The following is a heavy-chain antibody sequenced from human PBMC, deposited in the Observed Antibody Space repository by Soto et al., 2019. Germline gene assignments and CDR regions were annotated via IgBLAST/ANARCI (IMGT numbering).Heavy chain of an antibody. CDR1: GLSITDSEMG. CDR3: ARIHLAVAVSPWFDP. Sequence: QVTLKESGPVLVKPTETLTLRCTVSGLSITDSEMGVSWIRQPPGQPLEWLAHIDSSGEKSYRTFLKSRLAISKDTSKSQIVLTMKNMDPADTATYYCARIHLAVAVSPWFDPWGQGIPVTVSS. CDR2: IDSSGEK. J-gene: IGHJ5*02. V-gene: IGHV2-26*01. D-gene: IGHD6-19*01.